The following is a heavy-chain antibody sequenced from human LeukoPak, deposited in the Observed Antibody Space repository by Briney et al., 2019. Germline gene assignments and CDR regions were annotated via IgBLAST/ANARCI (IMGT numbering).Heavy chain of an antibody. Sequence: AASVKVSCKASGYTFTSYAMNWVRQAPGQGLEWMGWINTNTGNPTYAQGFTGRFVFSLDTSVSTAYLQISSLKAEDTAVYYCARADPNTKYDSSGYSDYWGQGTLVTVSS. V-gene: IGHV7-4-1*02. CDR1: GYTFTSYA. J-gene: IGHJ4*02. D-gene: IGHD3-22*01. CDR3: ARADPNTKYDSSGYSDY. CDR2: INTNTGNP.